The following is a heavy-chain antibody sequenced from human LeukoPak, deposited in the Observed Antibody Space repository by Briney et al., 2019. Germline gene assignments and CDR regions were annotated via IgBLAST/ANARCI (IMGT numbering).Heavy chain of an antibody. D-gene: IGHD6-19*01. V-gene: IGHV3-30*03. CDR3: ARDGFEIAVAGSDAFDI. Sequence: GRSLRLSCAASGFTFRSYGMHWVRQAPGKGLEWVAVISYDGSNKYYAESVKGRFTISRDNSKNTLYLQMNSLRAEDTAVYYCARDGFEIAVAGSDAFDIWGQGTMVTVSS. CDR2: ISYDGSNK. J-gene: IGHJ3*02. CDR1: GFTFRSYG.